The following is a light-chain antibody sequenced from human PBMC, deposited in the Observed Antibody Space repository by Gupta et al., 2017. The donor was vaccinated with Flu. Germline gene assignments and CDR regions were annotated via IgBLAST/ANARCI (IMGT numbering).Light chain of an antibody. J-gene: IGKJ1*01. CDR1: QSVSSN. V-gene: IGKV3-15*01. CDR3: QQYNNWGT. CDR2: GAS. Sequence: PGERSTLSCRASQSVSSNLAWYQQKPGQAPRLLIYGASTRATGIPARFSGSGSGTEFTLTISSLQSEDFAVYYCQQYNNWGTFGQGTKVEIK.